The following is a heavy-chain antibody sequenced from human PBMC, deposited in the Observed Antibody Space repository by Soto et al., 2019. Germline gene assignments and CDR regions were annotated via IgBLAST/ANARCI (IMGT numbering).Heavy chain of an antibody. CDR1: GGTFSSYT. CDR2: IIPILAIA. Sequence: QVQLVQSGAEVKKPGSSVKVSCKASGGTFSSYTISWVRQAPGQGLEWMGRIIPILAIANYAQKFQGRVTITADKSTSTAYMALSRLRSEDTAVYYCARAAIVVVTAIPEYRYFDLWGRGTLVTVSS. V-gene: IGHV1-69*02. J-gene: IGHJ2*01. D-gene: IGHD2-21*02. CDR3: ARAAIVVVTAIPEYRYFDL.